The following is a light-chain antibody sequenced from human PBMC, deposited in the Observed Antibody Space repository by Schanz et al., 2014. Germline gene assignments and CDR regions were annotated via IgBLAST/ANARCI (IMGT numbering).Light chain of an antibody. V-gene: IGLV2-11*01. Sequence: QSALTQPRSVSGSPGQSVTISCTGTSSDVGSYNLVSWYQQHPGKAPKLMIFDVNQRPSGVPDRFSGSKSGNTASLTVSGLQAEDEADYYCSSYAGNNKLLFGGGTKLTVL. CDR1: SSDVGSYNL. CDR3: SSYAGNNKLL. J-gene: IGLJ2*01. CDR2: DVN.